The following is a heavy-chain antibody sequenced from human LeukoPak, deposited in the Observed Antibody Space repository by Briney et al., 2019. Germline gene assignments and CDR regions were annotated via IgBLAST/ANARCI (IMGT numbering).Heavy chain of an antibody. CDR2: IYYSGST. CDR3: ATVNNNNWFDP. Sequence: SETLSLTCSVSGGSISSSSYYWGWICQPPGKGLDWIGSIYYSGSTYYNPSLKSRVTISVDTSKNQFSLKLRSVTAADTAVYYCATVNNNNWFDPWGQGTLVTVSS. CDR1: GGSISSSSYY. V-gene: IGHV4-39*07. J-gene: IGHJ5*02. D-gene: IGHD1/OR15-1a*01.